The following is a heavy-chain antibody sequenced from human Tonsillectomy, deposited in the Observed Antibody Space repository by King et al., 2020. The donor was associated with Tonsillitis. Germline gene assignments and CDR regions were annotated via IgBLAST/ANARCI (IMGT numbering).Heavy chain of an antibody. CDR3: ARALSPRDNAFQI. J-gene: IGHJ3*02. CDR2: VYPGDSYL. Sequence: QLVQSGAEVKKPGESLTISCKGSGYSFTTHWIGWVRQMPGKGLDYMGIVYPGDSYLGYNPSFQGQVTISADKSISTAYLQWSSLQASDTGMYYCARALSPRDNAFQIWGQGTMITVSS. D-gene: IGHD5-24*01. CDR1: GYSFTTHW. V-gene: IGHV5-51*01.